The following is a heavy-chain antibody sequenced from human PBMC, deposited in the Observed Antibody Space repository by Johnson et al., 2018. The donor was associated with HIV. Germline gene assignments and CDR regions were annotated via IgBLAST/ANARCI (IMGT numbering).Heavy chain of an antibody. D-gene: IGHD2-21*02. CDR2: IGTAGDT. Sequence: VQLVESGGDLVQPGGSLRLSCAASRFTFSSYDMHWVRQATGKGLEWVSAIGTAGDTYYPGSVKGRFTISRENAKNSLYLQMNSLRAGDTAVYYCARGLAYCGGDCSPDAFDIWGQGTMVTVSS. J-gene: IGHJ3*02. CDR1: RFTFSSYD. CDR3: ARGLAYCGGDCSPDAFDI. V-gene: IGHV3-13*01.